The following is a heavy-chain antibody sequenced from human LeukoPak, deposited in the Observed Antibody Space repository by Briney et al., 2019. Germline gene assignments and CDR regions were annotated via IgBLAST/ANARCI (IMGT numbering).Heavy chain of an antibody. CDR1: GGSISSYY. J-gene: IGHJ5*02. V-gene: IGHV4-59*01. Sequence: SETLSLTCTVSGGSISSYYWSWVRQPPGKGLEWIGYIYYSGSTNYNPSLKSRVTISVDTSKNQFSLKLSSVTAADTAVYYCAREGYSYDLRCFDPWGQGTLVTVSS. CDR3: AREGYSYDLRCFDP. CDR2: IYYSGST. D-gene: IGHD5-18*01.